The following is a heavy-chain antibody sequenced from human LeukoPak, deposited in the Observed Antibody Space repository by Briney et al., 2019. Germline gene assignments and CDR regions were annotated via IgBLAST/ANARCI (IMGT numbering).Heavy chain of an antibody. CDR1: GGTFSSYA. D-gene: IGHD1-1*01. V-gene: IGHV1-69*04. CDR2: IIPILGIA. CDR3: ARENGTDAFDI. Sequence: SVKVSCKASGGTFSSYAISWVRPAPGQGLEWMGRIIPILGIANYAQKFQGRVTITADKSTSTAYMELSSLRSEDTAVYYCARENGTDAFDIWGQGTMVTVSS. J-gene: IGHJ3*02.